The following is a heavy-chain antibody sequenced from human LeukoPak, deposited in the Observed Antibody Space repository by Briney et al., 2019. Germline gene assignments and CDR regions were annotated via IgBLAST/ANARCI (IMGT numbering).Heavy chain of an antibody. Sequence: PGGSLRLSCAASGFTFSSYGMNWVRQAPGKGLEWVAVISYDGSNKYYADSVKGRFTISRDNSKNTLYLQMNSLRAEDTAVYYCASGSLIPADYWGQGTLVTVSS. J-gene: IGHJ4*02. CDR2: ISYDGSNK. CDR3: ASGSLIPADY. V-gene: IGHV3-30*05. D-gene: IGHD1-26*01. CDR1: GFTFSSYG.